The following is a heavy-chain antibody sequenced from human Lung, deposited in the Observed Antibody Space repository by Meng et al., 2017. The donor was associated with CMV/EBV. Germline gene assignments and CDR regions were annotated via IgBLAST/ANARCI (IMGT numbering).Heavy chain of an antibody. CDR2: INSDGSTT. V-gene: IGHV3-74*01. CDR3: VRDGKYCSSGTCDYYIMDL. D-gene: IGHD2-15*01. J-gene: IGHJ6*02. CDR1: GFTFSTYW. Sequence: GGSLRLXCAASGFTFSTYWMHWVRPTPGTGLVWVSRINSDGSTTTYADSVKGRFTISRDNAKNTLYLQMSSLRAEDSAVYYCVRDGKYCSSGTCDYYIMDLWGQGTXVTVSS.